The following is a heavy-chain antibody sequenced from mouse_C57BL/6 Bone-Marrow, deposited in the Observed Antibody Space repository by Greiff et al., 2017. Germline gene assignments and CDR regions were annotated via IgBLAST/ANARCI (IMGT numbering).Heavy chain of an antibody. D-gene: IGHD2-5*01. CDR1: GYTFTSYG. Sequence: QVQLQQSGAELARPGASVKLSCKASGYTFTSYGISWVKQRTGQGLEWIGEIYPRSGNTYYNEKFKGKATLTADKSSNTAYLQLSSLTSEDTAVYYCTIHSNPYYWGQGTTLTVSS. J-gene: IGHJ2*01. CDR3: TIHSNPYY. CDR2: IYPRSGNT. V-gene: IGHV1-81*01.